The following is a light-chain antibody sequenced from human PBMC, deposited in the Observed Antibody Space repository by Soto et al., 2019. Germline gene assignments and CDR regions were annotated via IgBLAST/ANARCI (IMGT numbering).Light chain of an antibody. V-gene: IGKV3-15*01. Sequence: EMVMPQSPATLSVSPGERVTLSCRASESVHSNLAWYQQKPGQGPSLLIYYASTRVTGVPDRFSGSGSGTEFTLTISSLQSEDFGVYYCQHYSNWPPTFGPGTKVEIK. CDR3: QHYSNWPPT. CDR1: ESVHSN. J-gene: IGKJ3*01. CDR2: YAS.